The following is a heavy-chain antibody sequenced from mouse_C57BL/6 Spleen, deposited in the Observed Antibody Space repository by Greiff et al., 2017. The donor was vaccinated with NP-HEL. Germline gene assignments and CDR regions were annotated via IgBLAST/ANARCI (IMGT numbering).Heavy chain of an antibody. CDR3: ARSGLRYYFDY. J-gene: IGHJ2*01. CDR2: INPSSGYT. Sequence: QVHVKQSGAELARPGASVKMSCKASGYTFTSYTMHWVKQRPGQGLEWIGYINPSSGYTKYNQKFKDKATLTADKSSSTAYMQLSSLTSEDSAVYYCARSGLRYYFDYWGQGTTLTVSS. CDR1: GYTFTSYT. D-gene: IGHD1-1*01. V-gene: IGHV1-4*01.